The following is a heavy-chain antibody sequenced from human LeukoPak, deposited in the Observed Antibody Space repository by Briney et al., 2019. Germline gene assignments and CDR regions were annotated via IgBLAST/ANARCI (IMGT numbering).Heavy chain of an antibody. J-gene: IGHJ4*02. CDR2: INEDETEK. D-gene: IGHD6-25*01. CDR3: AKANSGSASRGFFDY. Sequence: GGSLRLSCAVSGFTFRNYWMTWVRQAPGKGLEWVANINEDETEKFYVDSVVGRFTISRDNGKNFLYLQMNSLRAEDTAVYYCAKANSGSASRGFFDYWGQGTLVTVSS. V-gene: IGHV3-7*01. CDR1: GFTFRNYW.